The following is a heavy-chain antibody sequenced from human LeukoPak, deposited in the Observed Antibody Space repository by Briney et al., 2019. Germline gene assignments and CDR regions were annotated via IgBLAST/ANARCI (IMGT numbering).Heavy chain of an antibody. J-gene: IGHJ4*02. CDR1: GFTFSSYE. CDR3: AREGSGSSGPEGFDY. V-gene: IGHV3-48*03. D-gene: IGHD3-22*01. Sequence: GGSLRLSCAASGFTFSSYEMNWVRQAPGKGLEWVSYISSSGSTIYYADSVKGRFTISRDNAKNSLYLQMNGLRAEDTAVYYCAREGSGSSGPEGFDYWGQGTLITVSS. CDR2: ISSSGSTI.